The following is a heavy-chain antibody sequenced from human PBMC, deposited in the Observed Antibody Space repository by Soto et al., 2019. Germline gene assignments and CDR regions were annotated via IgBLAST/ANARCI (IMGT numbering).Heavy chain of an antibody. V-gene: IGHV3-30-3*01. D-gene: IGHD6-13*01. CDR1: GFTFSSYA. J-gene: IGHJ4*02. CDR2: ISYDGNNR. Sequence: QVQLVESGGGVVQPGRSLRLSCAASGFTFSSYAMHWVRQAPGKGLEWVAVISYDGNNRYYADSVKGRFTISRDNSKNTPYLQMNSLRAEDTAVYYCARGDSSSWYLIGYWGQGTLVTVSS. CDR3: ARGDSSSWYLIGY.